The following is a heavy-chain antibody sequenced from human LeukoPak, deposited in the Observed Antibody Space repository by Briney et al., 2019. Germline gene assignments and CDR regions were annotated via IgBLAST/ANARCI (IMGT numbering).Heavy chain of an antibody. Sequence: PGRSLRLSCVASGFTFDDYAMHWVRQVPGKGLEWVSRISWNSGGVGYAEFVEGRFIISRDNAENALYLQMNSLRIDDVALYYCAKDVGGRWQPEGPLHIWGQGTMVIVSS. D-gene: IGHD3-16*01. V-gene: IGHV3-9*03. CDR2: ISWNSGGV. CDR1: GFTFDDYA. J-gene: IGHJ3*02. CDR3: AKDVGGRWQPEGPLHI.